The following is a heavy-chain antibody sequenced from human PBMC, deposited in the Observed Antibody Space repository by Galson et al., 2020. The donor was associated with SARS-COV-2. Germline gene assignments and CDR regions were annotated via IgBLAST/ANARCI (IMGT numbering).Heavy chain of an antibody. V-gene: IGHV1-46*01. CDR1: GYTFTSYY. CDR2: INPSGGST. D-gene: IGHD6-13*01. J-gene: IGHJ5*02. CDR3: ARDTAAAGQPGWFDP. Sequence: ASVKVSCKASGYTFTSYYMHWVRQAPGQGLEWMGIINPSGGSTSYAQKFQGRVTMTRDTSTSTVYMELSSLRSEDTAVYYCARDTAAAGQPGWFDPWGQGTLVTVSS.